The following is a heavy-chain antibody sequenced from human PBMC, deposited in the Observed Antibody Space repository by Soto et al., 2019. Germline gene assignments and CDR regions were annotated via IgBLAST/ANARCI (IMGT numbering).Heavy chain of an antibody. J-gene: IGHJ6*02. D-gene: IGHD6-13*01. CDR2: IYYSGST. Sequence: SETLSLTCTVSGGSISSYYWSWIRQPPGKGLEWIGYIYYSGSTNYNPSLKSRVTISVDTSKNQFSLKLSSVTAADTAVYYCARDRAAAGTEDYYYGMDVWGQGTTVTVSS. CDR1: GGSISSYY. V-gene: IGHV4-59*01. CDR3: ARDRAAAGTEDYYYGMDV.